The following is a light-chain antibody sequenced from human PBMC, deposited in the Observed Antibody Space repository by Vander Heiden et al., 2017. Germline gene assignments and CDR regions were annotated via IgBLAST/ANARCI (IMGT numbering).Light chain of an antibody. CDR1: SSNIGRKN. V-gene: IGLV1-44*01. CDR2: SNN. CDR3: AAWDDSLNGWV. Sequence: QSVLTQPPSASGTPGQRVTISCSGSSSNIGRKNANCHQQLPGTAPKPLSYSNNQRPSGVPDRFSGAKSGTSASLAISGLQSEDEADYYCAAWDDSLNGWVFGGGTKLTVL. J-gene: IGLJ3*02.